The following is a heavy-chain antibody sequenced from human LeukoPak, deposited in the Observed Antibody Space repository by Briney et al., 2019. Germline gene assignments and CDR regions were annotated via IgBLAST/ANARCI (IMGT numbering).Heavy chain of an antibody. CDR1: GFTFSSYG. V-gene: IGHV3-23*01. Sequence: GGSLRLSCAASGFTFSSYGMSWVRQAPGKGLEWVSAISGSGGSTYYADSVKGRFTISRDNSKNTLYLQMNSLRAEDTAVYYCASFPGIAAAGDFDYWGQGTLVTVSS. CDR2: ISGSGGST. D-gene: IGHD6-13*01. J-gene: IGHJ4*02. CDR3: ASFPGIAAAGDFDY.